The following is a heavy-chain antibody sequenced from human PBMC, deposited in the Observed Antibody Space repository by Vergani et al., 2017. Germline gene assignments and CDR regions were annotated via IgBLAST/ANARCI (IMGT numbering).Heavy chain of an antibody. Sequence: QVQLVESGGGVVQPGRSVRLSCAASGFTFSSYAMHWVRQAPGKGLEWVAVISYDGSNKYYADSVKGRFTISRDNSKNTLYLQMKSLRAEDTAVYYCARDPRRDSSGLGWIEYGGQGTLVAASS. V-gene: IGHV3-30-3*01. D-gene: IGHD3-22*01. CDR3: ARDPRRDSSGLGWIEY. CDR2: ISYDGSNK. CDR1: GFTFSSYA. J-gene: IGHJ4*02.